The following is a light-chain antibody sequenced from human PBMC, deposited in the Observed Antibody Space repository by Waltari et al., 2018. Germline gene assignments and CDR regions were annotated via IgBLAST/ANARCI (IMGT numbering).Light chain of an antibody. Sequence: QSALTQPASVSGSPGQSITISCSGTASDVGAYDFVSWYQQHPGKAPHLITYEVSNRPAWLSNRFAASKSGTTPSLTISGLQAEDEADYYCSSYTTSSAPGVFGTGTRVTVL. V-gene: IGLV2-14*01. CDR3: SSYTTSSAPGV. CDR1: ASDVGAYDF. CDR2: EVS. J-gene: IGLJ1*01.